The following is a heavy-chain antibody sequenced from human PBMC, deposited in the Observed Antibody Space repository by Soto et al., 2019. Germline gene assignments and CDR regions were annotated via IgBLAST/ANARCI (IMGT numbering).Heavy chain of an antibody. V-gene: IGHV3-23*01. D-gene: IGHD6-6*01. Sequence: GGSLRLSCAASGFTFSSYAMSWVRQAPGKGLEWVSAISGSGGSTYYADSVKGRFTISRDNSKNTLYLQMNSLRAEDTAVYYCAKGFSGYSSSSGWFDPWGQGTLVTVSS. CDR3: AKGFSGYSSSSGWFDP. CDR2: ISGSGGST. J-gene: IGHJ5*02. CDR1: GFTFSSYA.